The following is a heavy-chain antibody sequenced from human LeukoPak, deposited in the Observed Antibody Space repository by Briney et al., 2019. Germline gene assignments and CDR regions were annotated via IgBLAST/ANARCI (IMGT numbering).Heavy chain of an antibody. CDR2: ISSSGSTI. CDR3: ARDTPKTVAGSLFRSDVFDI. Sequence: GGSLRLSCVASGFDFTAYSMNWVRQAPGKGLEWVSYISSSGSTINYADSVKGRFTISRDNADNSLYLQMNSLRAEDTAVYYCARDTPKTVAGSLFRSDVFDIWGQGTMVTVSS. J-gene: IGHJ3*02. D-gene: IGHD6-19*01. V-gene: IGHV3-48*04. CDR1: GFDFTAYS.